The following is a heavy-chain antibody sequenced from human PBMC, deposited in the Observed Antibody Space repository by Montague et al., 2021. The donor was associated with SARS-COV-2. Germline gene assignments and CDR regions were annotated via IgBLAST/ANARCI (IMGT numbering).Heavy chain of an antibody. J-gene: IGHJ6*02. CDR3: ARDIHTSSREGVDV. Sequence: SLRLSCAASGFTFTDYFMFWSRQAPGKGLEWISYISASGTDIYYADSVKGRFTIFRDNAKNSLYLQMNSLRAEDTAVYYCARDIHTSSREGVDVWGQGTTVTVSS. V-gene: IGHV3-11*01. CDR2: ISASGTDI. D-gene: IGHD6-13*01. CDR1: GFTFTDYF.